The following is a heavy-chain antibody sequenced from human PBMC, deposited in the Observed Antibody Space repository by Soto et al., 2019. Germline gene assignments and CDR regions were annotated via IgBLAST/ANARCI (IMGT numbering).Heavy chain of an antibody. CDR2: IKPDGSEQ. J-gene: IGHJ6*02. V-gene: IGHV3-7*01. D-gene: IGHD1-20*01. CDR3: ARGNWNYYYGFDV. CDR1: EFTFDKYY. Sequence: EVQLVESGGGLVQPGGSLRLSCAASEFTFDKYYRTWVRQAPGKGPEWVANIKPDGSEQYYVDSVKGRFTISRDNANNSLYLQMNSLRAEDTAVYFCARGNWNYYYGFDVWGQGTTVTVSS.